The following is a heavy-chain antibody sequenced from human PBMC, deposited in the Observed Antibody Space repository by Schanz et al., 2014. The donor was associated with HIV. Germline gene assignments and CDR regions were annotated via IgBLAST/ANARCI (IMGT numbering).Heavy chain of an antibody. CDR1: GGSISSYY. CDR2: IYYSGSS. Sequence: QVQLQESGPGLVKPSETLSLTCTVSGGSISSYYWSWIRQPPGKGLEWIGYIYYSGSSFYSPSLKSRVERSLGTSNEGFSLKLNAVTAADTAVYYCARGIRTSDRVYFFDDWGQGTLVTVPS. CDR3: ARGIRTSDRVYFFDD. J-gene: IGHJ4*02. V-gene: IGHV4-59*12. D-gene: IGHD2-21*02.